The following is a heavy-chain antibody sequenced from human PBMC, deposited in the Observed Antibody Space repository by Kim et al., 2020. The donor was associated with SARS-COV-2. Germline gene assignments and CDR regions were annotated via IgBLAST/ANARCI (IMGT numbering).Heavy chain of an antibody. CDR1: GLTVSSNH. CDR2: IFRGGTT. J-gene: IGHJ4*02. V-gene: IGHV3-53*01. D-gene: IGHD2-21*01. CDR3: ARDPVADGYSFFDY. Sequence: GVSLRLSCAVSGLTVSSNHMTWIRQAPGRGLEWVSVIFRGGTTYYAPSVEGRFTISRDYYKNTLSLQMDSLRAEDTATYYCARDPVADGYSFFDYWGQGT.